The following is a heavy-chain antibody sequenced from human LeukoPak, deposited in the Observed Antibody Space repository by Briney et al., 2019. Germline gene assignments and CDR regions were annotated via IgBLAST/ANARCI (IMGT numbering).Heavy chain of an antibody. V-gene: IGHV3-33*01. Sequence: PGGSLRLSCAASGFTFSSYGMHWVRQAPGKGLEWVAVIWYDGSNKYYADSVKGRLTISRDNSKNTLYLQMNSLRAEDTAVYYCARGYPLGRYYYYGMDVWGQGTTVTVSS. CDR1: GFTFSSYG. J-gene: IGHJ6*02. CDR2: IWYDGSNK. D-gene: IGHD2-15*01. CDR3: ARGYPLGRYYYYGMDV.